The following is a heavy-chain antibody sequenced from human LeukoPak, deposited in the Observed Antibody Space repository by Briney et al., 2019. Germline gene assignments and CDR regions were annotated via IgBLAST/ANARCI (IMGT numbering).Heavy chain of an antibody. CDR3: AKEGDGDPRMDG. CDR1: GFTFSSYG. Sequence: PGGSLRLSCAASGFTFSSYGMHWVRQAPGKGLEWVAVISYDGSNKYYADSVKGRFTISRDNSKNTLYLQMNSLRAEDTAVYYCAKEGDGDPRMDGWGEGSTVTVCS. J-gene: IGHJ6*01. V-gene: IGHV3-30*18. CDR2: ISYDGSNK. D-gene: IGHD4-17*01.